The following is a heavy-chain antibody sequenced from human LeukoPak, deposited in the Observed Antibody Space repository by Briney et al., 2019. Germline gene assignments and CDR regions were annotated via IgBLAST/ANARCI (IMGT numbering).Heavy chain of an antibody. D-gene: IGHD2/OR15-2a*01. J-gene: IGHJ4*02. CDR1: GPTVSSNY. CDR3: ARDTTAYFDC. V-gene: IGHV3-53*01. CDR2: IYAGGNT. Sequence: GGSLRLSCTVSGPTVSSNYMAWARQAPGKGLEWVSVIYAGGNTYYADSVKGRFTISRDNSKNTLYLQMSSLGVEDTAVYYCARDTTAYFDCWGQGTLVTVSS.